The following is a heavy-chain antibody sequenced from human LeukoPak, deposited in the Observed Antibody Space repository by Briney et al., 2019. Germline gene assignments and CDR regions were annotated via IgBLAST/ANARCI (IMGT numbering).Heavy chain of an antibody. J-gene: IGHJ4*02. CDR1: GYTFTSYG. D-gene: IGHD4-17*01. CDR2: ISAYNGNT. V-gene: IGHV1-18*01. CDR3: ARGSDYGDFPDY. Sequence: ASVTVSCTASGYTFTSYGIGWVRQAPGQGLEWMGWISAYNGNTNYAQKLQGRVTMTTDTSTSTAYMELRSLRSDDTAVYYCARGSDYGDFPDYWGQGTLVTVSS.